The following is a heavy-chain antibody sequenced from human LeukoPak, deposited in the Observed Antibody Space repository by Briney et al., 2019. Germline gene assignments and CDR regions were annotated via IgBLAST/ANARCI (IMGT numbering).Heavy chain of an antibody. V-gene: IGHV1-69*13. Sequence: SVKVSCKASGGTFSSYAISWVRQAPGQGLEWMGGIIPIFGTANYAQKFQGRVTITADESTSTAYMELSSLRSEDTAVYYCARVEVVVVAATIDWGQGTLVTVSS. D-gene: IGHD2-15*01. J-gene: IGHJ4*02. CDR3: ARVEVVVVAATID. CDR2: IIPIFGTA. CDR1: GGTFSSYA.